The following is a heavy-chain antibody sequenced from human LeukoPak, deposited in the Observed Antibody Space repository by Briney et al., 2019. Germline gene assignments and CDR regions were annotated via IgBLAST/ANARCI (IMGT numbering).Heavy chain of an antibody. Sequence: GASVKVSCKASGYTFTGYYMHWVRQAPGQGLEWMGWINPNSGGTNYAQKFQGRVTMTRDTSISTAYMELSRLRSDDTAVYYCARDLGVVPAAANLDAFDIWGQGTMVTVSS. CDR1: GYTFTGYY. CDR3: ARDLGVVPAAANLDAFDI. CDR2: INPNSGGT. J-gene: IGHJ3*02. D-gene: IGHD2-2*01. V-gene: IGHV1-2*02.